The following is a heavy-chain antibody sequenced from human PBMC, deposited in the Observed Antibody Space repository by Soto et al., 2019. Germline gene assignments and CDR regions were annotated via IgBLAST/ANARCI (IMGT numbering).Heavy chain of an antibody. CDR1: GGSICSGGYY. J-gene: IGHJ5*02. CDR2: IYYSGST. Sequence: SETLSLTCTVSGGSICSGGYYWSWIRQHPGKGLEWIGYIYYSGSTYYNPSLKSRVTISVDTSKNQFSLKLSSVTAADTAVYYCARRREYSGYDATYNWFDPWGQGTLVTVSS. D-gene: IGHD5-12*01. V-gene: IGHV4-31*03. CDR3: ARRREYSGYDATYNWFDP.